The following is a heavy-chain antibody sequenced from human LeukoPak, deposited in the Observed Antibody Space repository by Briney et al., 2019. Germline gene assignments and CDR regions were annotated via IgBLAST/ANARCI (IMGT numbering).Heavy chain of an antibody. CDR2: INPNSGGT. D-gene: IGHD3-3*02. J-gene: IGHJ3*02. V-gene: IGHV1-2*02. CDR3: ARRSPIYDAFDI. Sequence: ASVKVSCKASGYTFTGYYMHWVRQAPGQGLEWMGWINPNSGGTNYAQKFQGRVTMTRDTSISTAYMELSRLRSDDTAVYYCARRSPIYDAFDIWGQGTMVTVSS. CDR1: GYTFTGYY.